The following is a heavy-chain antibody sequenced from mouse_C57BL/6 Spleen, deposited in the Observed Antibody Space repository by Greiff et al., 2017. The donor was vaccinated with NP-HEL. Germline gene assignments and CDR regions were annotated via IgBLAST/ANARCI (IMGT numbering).Heavy chain of an antibody. V-gene: IGHV14-2*01. D-gene: IGHD2-4*01. CDR2: IDPEDGET. J-gene: IGHJ3*01. CDR1: GFNIKDYY. Sequence: EVHLVESGAELVKPGASVKLSCTASGFNIKDYYMHWVKQRTERGLEWIGRIDPEDGETKYAPKFQGKATITADTSSNKAYLQLSSLKSEDTAVYYWARGDDYDGAWFAYWGQGTLVTVSA. CDR3: ARGDDYDGAWFAY.